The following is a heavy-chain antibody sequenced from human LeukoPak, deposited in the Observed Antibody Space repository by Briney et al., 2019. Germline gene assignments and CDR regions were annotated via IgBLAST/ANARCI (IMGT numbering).Heavy chain of an antibody. CDR1: GGSISSSSYY. V-gene: IGHV4-39*01. CDR2: IYYSGST. CDR3: ATESPVRGWFDP. Sequence: SETLSLTCTVSGGSISSSSYYWGWIRQPPGKGLEWIGSIYYSGSTYYNPSLKSRVIISVDTSKNQFSLKLSSVTAADTAVYYCATESPVRGWFDPWGQGTLVTVSS. J-gene: IGHJ5*02.